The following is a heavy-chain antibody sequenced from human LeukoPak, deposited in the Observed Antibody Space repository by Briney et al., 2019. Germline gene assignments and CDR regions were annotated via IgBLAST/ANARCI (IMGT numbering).Heavy chain of an antibody. J-gene: IGHJ5*02. Sequence: ASVKVSYKASGGTFSSYAISWVRQAPGQGLEWMGRTIPILGIANYAQKFQGRVTITADKSTSTAYMELSSLRSEDTAVYYCARDRYYYDSSGYSAWGQGTLVTVSS. CDR1: GGTFSSYA. D-gene: IGHD3-22*01. CDR3: ARDRYYYDSSGYSA. V-gene: IGHV1-69*04. CDR2: TIPILGIA.